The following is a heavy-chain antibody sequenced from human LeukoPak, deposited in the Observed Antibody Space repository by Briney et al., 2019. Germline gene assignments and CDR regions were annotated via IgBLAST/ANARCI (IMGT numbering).Heavy chain of an antibody. D-gene: IGHD2-15*01. V-gene: IGHV5-51*01. J-gene: IGHJ4*02. Sequence: PGESLKISCKGSGYSFTSYWIGWVRQMPGKGLEWMGIIYPGDSDTKYSPSFQGQVTISADKSINTAYLQWSSLKTSDTAMYYCARLRDIYTTEPHFDYWGQGTLVTVSS. CDR1: GYSFTSYW. CDR3: ARLRDIYTTEPHFDY. CDR2: IYPGDSDT.